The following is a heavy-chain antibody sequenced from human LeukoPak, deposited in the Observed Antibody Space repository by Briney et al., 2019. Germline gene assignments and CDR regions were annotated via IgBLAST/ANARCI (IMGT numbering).Heavy chain of an antibody. J-gene: IGHJ4*02. Sequence: GGSLRLSCAASGFTFNAYDMHWVRQATGKGLEWVSGIGTAGDTYYPGSVKGRFTISRDNSKNTLYLQMGSLRAEDMAVYYCARGRKYTSGYRVTELGSGYSDYWGQGTLVTVSS. D-gene: IGHD5-18*01. CDR2: IGTAGDT. V-gene: IGHV3-13*01. CDR3: ARGRKYTSGYRVTELGSGYSDY. CDR1: GFTFNAYD.